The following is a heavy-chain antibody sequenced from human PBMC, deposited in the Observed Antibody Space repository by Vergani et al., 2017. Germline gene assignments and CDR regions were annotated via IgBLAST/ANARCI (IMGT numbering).Heavy chain of an antibody. CDR1: GFTLSSYA. J-gene: IGHJ4*02. Sequence: EVQLLESGGGLAQPGGSLRLSCAASGFTLSSYATSWVRQALGKGVEWVSAISGSGGSTYYADSVKGRFTISRDNSKNTLYLQMNGLRAEDTAVYYCAKGSYGSGSAHGDYWGQGTLVTVSS. CDR3: AKGSYGSGSAHGDY. V-gene: IGHV3-23*01. D-gene: IGHD3-10*01. CDR2: ISGSGGST.